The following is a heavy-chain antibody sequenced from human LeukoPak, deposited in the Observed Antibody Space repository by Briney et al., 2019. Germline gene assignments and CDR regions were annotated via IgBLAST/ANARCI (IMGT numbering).Heavy chain of an antibody. CDR2: ISGSGGST. Sequence: PGGSLRLSCAASGFTVSSNYMSWVRQAPGKGLEWVSAISGSGGSTYYADSVKGRFTISRDNSKNTLYLQMNSLRAEDTAVYYCAKPLLIYYYYYYGMDVWGQGTTVTVSS. J-gene: IGHJ6*02. CDR1: GFTVSSNY. D-gene: IGHD3/OR15-3a*01. V-gene: IGHV3-23*01. CDR3: AKPLLIYYYYYYGMDV.